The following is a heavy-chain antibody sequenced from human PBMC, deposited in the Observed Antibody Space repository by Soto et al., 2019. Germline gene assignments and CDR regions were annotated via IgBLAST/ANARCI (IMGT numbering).Heavy chain of an antibody. D-gene: IGHD3-10*01. V-gene: IGHV4-34*01. J-gene: IGHJ5*02. CDR3: ARVLNYYGSGSYYVSSVWTNWFDP. CDR1: GGSFSGYY. Sequence: SETLSLTCAVYGGSFSGYYWSWIRQPPGKGLEWIGEINHSGSTNYNPSLKSRVTISVDTSKNQFYLKLSSVTAADTAVYYCARVLNYYGSGSYYVSSVWTNWFDPWGQGTLVTVSS. CDR2: INHSGST.